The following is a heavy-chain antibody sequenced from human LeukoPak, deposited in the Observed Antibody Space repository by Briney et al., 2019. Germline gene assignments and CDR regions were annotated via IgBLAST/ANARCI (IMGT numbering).Heavy chain of an antibody. Sequence: SVKVSCKASGGTYSSYAISWVRQAPGQGLEWMGGIIPIFGTANYAQKFQGRVTITTDESTSTAYMELSSLRSEDTAVYYCASSFGGYYYYYMDVWGKGTTVTVSS. CDR1: GGTYSSYA. CDR3: ASSFGGYYYYYMDV. V-gene: IGHV1-69*05. D-gene: IGHD3-16*01. CDR2: IIPIFGTA. J-gene: IGHJ6*03.